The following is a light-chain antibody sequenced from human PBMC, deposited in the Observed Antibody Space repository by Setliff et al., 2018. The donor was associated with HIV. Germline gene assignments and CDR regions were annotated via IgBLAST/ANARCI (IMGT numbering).Light chain of an antibody. CDR3: CSYASGGTYV. V-gene: IGLV2-23*02. CDR1: SSDVGSFNL. Sequence: QSALTQPASVSGSPGQSITISCTGTSSDVGSFNLVSWHQQFPGKAPKLMIYGVTKRPSGVSNRFSGSKSGNTASLTISGLQAEDEADYYCCSYASGGTYVFGTGTKV. J-gene: IGLJ1*01. CDR2: GVT.